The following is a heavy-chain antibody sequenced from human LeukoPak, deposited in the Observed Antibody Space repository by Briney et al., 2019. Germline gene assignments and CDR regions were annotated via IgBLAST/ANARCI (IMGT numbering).Heavy chain of an antibody. CDR3: ARDSQEFFQH. CDR1: GFTFDNYA. CDR2: ISGNGGST. J-gene: IGHJ1*01. V-gene: IGHV3-43*02. Sequence: GGSLRLSCAASGFTFDNYAIHWVRQAPGKGLEWVSLISGNGGSTYYADSMKGRFTISRDNSKNSLYLQMNSLRTEDTALYYCARDSQEFFQHWGQGTMVTFSS.